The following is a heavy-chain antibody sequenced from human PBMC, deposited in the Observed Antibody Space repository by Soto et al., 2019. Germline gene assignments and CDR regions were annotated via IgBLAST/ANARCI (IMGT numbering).Heavy chain of an antibody. V-gene: IGHV4-31*03. CDR2: IYYSGST. Sequence: SETLSLTCTVSGGSISSGGYYWSWIRQHPGKGLEWIGYIYYSGSTYYNPSLKSRVTISVDTSKNQFSLKLSSVTAADTAVYYCARGRSSSIAARLYYYYMDVWGKGTTVTVSS. J-gene: IGHJ6*03. CDR3: ARGRSSSIAARLYYYYMDV. CDR1: GGSISSGGYY. D-gene: IGHD6-6*01.